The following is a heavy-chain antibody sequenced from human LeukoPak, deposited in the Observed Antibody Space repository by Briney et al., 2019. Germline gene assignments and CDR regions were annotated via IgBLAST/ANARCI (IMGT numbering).Heavy chain of an antibody. CDR3: ARLDGYFDWLLTIDY. CDR1: GGSISSSSYY. J-gene: IGHJ4*02. V-gene: IGHV4-39*01. CDR2: IYYSGST. Sequence: SETLSLTCTVSGGSISSSSYYWGWIRQPPGKGLEWIGSIYYSGSTYYNPSLKSRVTISVDTSKNQLSLKLSSVTAADTAVYYCARLDGYFDWLLTIDYWGQGTLVTVSS. D-gene: IGHD3-9*01.